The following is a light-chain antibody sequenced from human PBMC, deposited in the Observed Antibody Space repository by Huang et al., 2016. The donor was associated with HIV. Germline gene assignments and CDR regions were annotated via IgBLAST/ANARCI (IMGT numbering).Light chain of an antibody. Sequence: EIVMTQSPATLSVSPGERAALSCRASQTVGSNLAWYQQKRCQAPRLLIYGASTRATGIPDRCSGSGSGTDFTLTITNLQSEDFAVYYCQQYNYWALTFGGGTQVEIK. V-gene: IGKV3-15*01. CDR1: QTVGSN. CDR3: QQYNYWALT. CDR2: GAS. J-gene: IGKJ4*01.